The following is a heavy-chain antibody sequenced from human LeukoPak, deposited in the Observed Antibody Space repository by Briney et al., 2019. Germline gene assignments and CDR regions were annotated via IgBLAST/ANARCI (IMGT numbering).Heavy chain of an antibody. CDR1: GFTFSSYG. CDR2: ISYDGSNK. V-gene: IGHV3-30*18. J-gene: IGHJ4*02. CDR3: ANNRRSGYYFDY. Sequence: GRSLRLSCAASGFTFSSYGMHWVRQAPGKGLGWVAVISYDGSNKYYADPVKGRFTISRDNSKNTLYLQMNSLRAEDTAVYYCANNRRSGYYFDYWGQGTLVTVSS. D-gene: IGHD1-14*01.